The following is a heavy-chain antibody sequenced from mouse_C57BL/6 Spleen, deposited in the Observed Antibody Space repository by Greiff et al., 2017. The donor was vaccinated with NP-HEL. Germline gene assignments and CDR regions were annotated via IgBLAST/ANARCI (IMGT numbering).Heavy chain of an antibody. J-gene: IGHJ1*03. CDR3: ARELSTVVATGYFDV. D-gene: IGHD1-1*01. Sequence: EVKLVESGPGLVKPSQSLSLTCSVTGYSITSGYYWNWIRQFPGNKLEWMGYISYDGSNNYNPSLKNRISITRDTSKNQFFLKLNSVTTEDTATYYCARELSTVVATGYFDVWGTGTTVTVSS. CDR1: GYSITSGYY. CDR2: ISYDGSN. V-gene: IGHV3-6*01.